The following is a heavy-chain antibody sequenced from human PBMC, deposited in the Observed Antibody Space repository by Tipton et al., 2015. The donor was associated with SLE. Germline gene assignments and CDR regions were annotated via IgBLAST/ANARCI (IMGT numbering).Heavy chain of an antibody. CDR1: GFTFSSYG. Sequence: SLRLSCAASGFTFSSYGMHWVRQAPGKGLEWVAVIWYDGSNKYYADSVKGRFTISRDNSKNTLYLQMNSLRAEDTAVYYCARDRFWSGYYNWFDPWGQGTLVTVSS. CDR2: IWYDGSNK. D-gene: IGHD3-3*01. V-gene: IGHV3-33*01. CDR3: ARDRFWSGYYNWFDP. J-gene: IGHJ5*02.